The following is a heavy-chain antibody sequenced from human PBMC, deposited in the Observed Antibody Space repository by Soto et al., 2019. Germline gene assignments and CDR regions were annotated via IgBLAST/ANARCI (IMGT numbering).Heavy chain of an antibody. Sequence: ASVKVSCKASGYNFMPYGVNWVRQAPGQGLEWMGWISPWKGNTNYAQSFQGRVTMTTDTSTSTAYMELRSLTSDDTAVYYCARDLDPSGSYYTDYWGPGTLVTGS. CDR3: ARDLDPSGSYYTDY. J-gene: IGHJ4*02. V-gene: IGHV1-18*04. CDR1: GYNFMPYG. CDR2: ISPWKGNT. D-gene: IGHD3-10*01.